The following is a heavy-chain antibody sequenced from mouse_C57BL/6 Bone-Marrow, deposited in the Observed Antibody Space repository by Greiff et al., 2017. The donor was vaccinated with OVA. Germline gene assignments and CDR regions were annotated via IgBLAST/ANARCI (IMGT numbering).Heavy chain of an antibody. V-gene: IGHV14-3*01. CDR3: ARPYYYGSSYLFAY. J-gene: IGHJ3*01. Sequence: EVKLVESVAELVRPGASVKLSCTASGFNIKNTYMHWVKQRPEQGLEWIGRIDPANGNTKYAPKFQGKATITADTSSNTAYLQLSSLTSEDTAIYYCARPYYYGSSYLFAYWGQGTLVTVSA. D-gene: IGHD1-1*01. CDR1: GFNIKNTY. CDR2: IDPANGNT.